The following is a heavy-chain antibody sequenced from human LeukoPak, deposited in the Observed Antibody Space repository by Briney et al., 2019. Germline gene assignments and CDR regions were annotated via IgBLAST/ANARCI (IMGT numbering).Heavy chain of an antibody. CDR3: ARDGMATITSPPGY. CDR1: GFTFSDYY. CDR2: ISSSGSTI. V-gene: IGHV3-11*01. J-gene: IGHJ4*02. Sequence: GGSLRLSCAASGFTFSDYYMSWIRQAPGKGLEWVSDISSSGSTIYYADSVKGRFTISRDNAKKSLYLQMNSLRAEDTAVYYCARDGMATITSPPGYWGQGTLVTVSS. D-gene: IGHD5-12*01.